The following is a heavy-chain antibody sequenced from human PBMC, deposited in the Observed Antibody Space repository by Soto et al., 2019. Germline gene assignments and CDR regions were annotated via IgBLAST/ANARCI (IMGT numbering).Heavy chain of an antibody. Sequence: EVQLVQSGAEVKKPGESLKISCKGSGYSFTSYWIGWVRQMPGKGLECMGIIYPGDSDTRYSPSFQGQVTISADKSIXTADLQWSGLKASDTAMYYCARTAAAGKYYYGMDVWGQGTTVTVSS. V-gene: IGHV5-51*01. CDR1: GYSFTSYW. CDR3: ARTAAAGKYYYGMDV. CDR2: IYPGDSDT. D-gene: IGHD6-13*01. J-gene: IGHJ6*02.